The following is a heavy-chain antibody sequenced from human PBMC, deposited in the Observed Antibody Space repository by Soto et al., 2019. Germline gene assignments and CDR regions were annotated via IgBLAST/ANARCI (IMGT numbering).Heavy chain of an antibody. J-gene: IGHJ4*02. V-gene: IGHV3-30*03. CDR1: GFAFSSYG. Sequence: QAQLVESGGGVVQPGRSLRLSCAASGFAFSSYGMHWVRQAPGTGLEWVAVISYDGSLQHYADSVKGRFTISRDNSKNMVLLHMSSLRAEDKAVYYCVSDRGYGHASVPYSWGQGTLVSVSS. D-gene: IGHD5-18*01. CDR2: ISYDGSLQ. CDR3: VSDRGYGHASVPYS.